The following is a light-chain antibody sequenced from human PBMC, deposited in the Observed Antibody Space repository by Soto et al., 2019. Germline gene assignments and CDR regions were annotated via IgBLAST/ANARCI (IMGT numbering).Light chain of an antibody. Sequence: QSALTQPASVSGSPGQSITISCTGTSSDVGGYNYVSWYQQHPGKAPKIMIYEVGHRPSGVSNRFSGSKSGYTACLTISGRQAEVEADNYFSSYTSSSTLVFGTGTKLTVL. J-gene: IGLJ1*01. V-gene: IGLV2-14*01. CDR2: EVG. CDR1: SSDVGGYNY. CDR3: SSYTSSSTLV.